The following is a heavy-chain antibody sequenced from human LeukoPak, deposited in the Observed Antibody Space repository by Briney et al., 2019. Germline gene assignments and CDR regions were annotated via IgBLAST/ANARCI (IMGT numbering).Heavy chain of an antibody. CDR2: IYYIGTS. D-gene: IGHD1-26*01. V-gene: IGHV4-39*01. CDR3: ARHRSGSYIRYFDF. J-gene: IGHJ4*02. CDR1: GDSINTSNYF. Sequence: SETLSLTCTVSGDSINTSNYFWGWIRQSTGKGLEWIGNIYYIGTSDYSPSLKSRVTISIDTSKNQFSLNLRSVTAADTAFYYCARHRSGSYIRYFDFWGQGALVTVSS.